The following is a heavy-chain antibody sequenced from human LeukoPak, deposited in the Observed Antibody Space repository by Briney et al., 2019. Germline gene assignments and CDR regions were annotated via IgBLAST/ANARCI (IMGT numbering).Heavy chain of an antibody. Sequence: SETLSLTCTVSGGSISSSSHYWGWIRQPPGKGLEWIGSVYYSGSTYYNPSLKSRVTISVDTSKNQFSLKLSSVTAADTAVYYCARPGYCSSTSCTRSPFDYWGQGTLVTVSS. J-gene: IGHJ4*02. V-gene: IGHV4-39*01. D-gene: IGHD2-2*03. CDR1: GGSISSSSHY. CDR2: VYYSGST. CDR3: ARPGYCSSTSCTRSPFDY.